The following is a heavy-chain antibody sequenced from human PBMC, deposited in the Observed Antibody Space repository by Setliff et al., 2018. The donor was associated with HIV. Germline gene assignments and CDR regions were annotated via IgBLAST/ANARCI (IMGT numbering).Heavy chain of an antibody. Sequence: GGSLRLSCTASGFTFDDYGMAWVRQAPGKGLEWVSGINCNGAATGYADSVKGRFTISRDNTKNSLYLQMNRLRAEDTALYYCASLFSKEVAGDDYWGQGTLVTVSS. J-gene: IGHJ4*02. CDR1: GFTFDDYG. V-gene: IGHV3-20*04. D-gene: IGHD6-19*01. CDR2: INCNGAAT. CDR3: ASLFSKEVAGDDY.